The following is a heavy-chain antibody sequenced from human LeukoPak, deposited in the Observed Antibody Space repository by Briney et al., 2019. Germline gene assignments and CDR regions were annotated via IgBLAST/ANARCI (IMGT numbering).Heavy chain of an antibody. Sequence: SETLSLTCTVSGGSISSSTYYWGWIRQPPGKGLEWIGSIYYSGSTYYNPSLKSRVTISVDTSKNQFSLKMTSVTAADTAVYYCARHRPDTYSLNYFDYWGQGTLVTVSS. J-gene: IGHJ4*02. CDR2: IYYSGST. D-gene: IGHD2-15*01. CDR3: ARHRPDTYSLNYFDY. CDR1: GGSISSSTYY. V-gene: IGHV4-39*01.